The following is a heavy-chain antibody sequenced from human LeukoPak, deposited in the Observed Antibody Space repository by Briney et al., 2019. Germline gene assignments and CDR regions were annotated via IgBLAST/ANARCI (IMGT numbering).Heavy chain of an antibody. V-gene: IGHV4-31*11. CDR1: GASISSGGFF. Sequence: SETLSLTCAVSGASISSGGFFWSWIRQHPGVGLEWLGYIYYRGDTYYNPSLNSRVTISVDTSKNQFSLELSSVTAADTAVYYCARVTGSITYIDFWGQGTLVTVSS. CDR2: IYYRGDT. CDR3: ARVTGSITYIDF. D-gene: IGHD3-10*01. J-gene: IGHJ4*02.